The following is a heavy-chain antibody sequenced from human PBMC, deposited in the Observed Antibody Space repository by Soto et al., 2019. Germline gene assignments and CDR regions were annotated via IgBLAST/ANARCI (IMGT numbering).Heavy chain of an antibody. CDR3: ARDRGSSGWSQFDP. CDR1: GGSISSYY. D-gene: IGHD6-19*01. CDR2: IYTSGST. J-gene: IGHJ5*02. V-gene: IGHV4-4*07. Sequence: SETLSLTCTVSGGSISSYYWSWIRQPAGKGLEWIGRIYTSGSTNYNPSLKSRVTMSVDTSKNQFSLKLSSVTAADTAVCYCARDRGSSGWSQFDPWGQGTLVTVSS.